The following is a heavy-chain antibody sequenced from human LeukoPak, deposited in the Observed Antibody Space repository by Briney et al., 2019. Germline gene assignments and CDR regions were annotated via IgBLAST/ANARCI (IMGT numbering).Heavy chain of an antibody. CDR1: GYTFTGYY. D-gene: IGHD3-22*01. CDR3: ARGFPPRRNYDSSGYYSYYFDY. J-gene: IGHJ4*02. CDR2: INPNSGGT. Sequence: ASVKVSCKASGYTFTGYYMHRVRQAPGQGLEWMGWINPNSGGTNYAQKFQGRVTMTRDTSISTAYMELSRLRSDDTAVYYCARGFPPRRNYDSSGYYSYYFDYWGQGTLVTVSS. V-gene: IGHV1-2*02.